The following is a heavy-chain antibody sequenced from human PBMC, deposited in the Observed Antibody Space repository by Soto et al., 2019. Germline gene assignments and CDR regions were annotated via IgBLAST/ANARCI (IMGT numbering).Heavy chain of an antibody. CDR2: IYYSGST. V-gene: IGHV4-31*03. D-gene: IGHD3-9*01. Sequence: QVQLQESGPGLVKPSQTLSLTCTVSGGSISSGGYYWSWIRQHPGKGLEWIGYIYYSGSTYYNPSLKSRVTLSVDTSKNQFSLKLSSVTAADTAVYYCARGEKYYDILTGYYNNWFDPWGQGTLVTVSS. CDR1: GGSISSGGYY. CDR3: ARGEKYYDILTGYYNNWFDP. J-gene: IGHJ5*02.